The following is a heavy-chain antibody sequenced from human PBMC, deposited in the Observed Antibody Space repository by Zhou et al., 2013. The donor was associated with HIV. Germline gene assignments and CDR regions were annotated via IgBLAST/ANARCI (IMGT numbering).Heavy chain of an antibody. J-gene: IGHJ6*03. CDR1: GGTFNSFA. CDR2: IIPILGGT. D-gene: IGHD2-15*01. Sequence: QVHLVQSGAEVKKPGSSVKVSCKASGGTFNSFAISWVRQAPGQGLEWMGGIIPILGGTNYAQNFQGRLTISMDESTSAAYMELNSLRSEDTAVYYCGRWGDIVGSYYMDVWGKGTTVTVSS. CDR3: GRWGDIVGSYYMDV. V-gene: IGHV1-69*05.